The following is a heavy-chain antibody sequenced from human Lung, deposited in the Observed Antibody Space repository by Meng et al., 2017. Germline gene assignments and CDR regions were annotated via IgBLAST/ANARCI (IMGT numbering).Heavy chain of an antibody. CDR2: MSFDGAQI. J-gene: IGHJ2*01. CDR3: ARDKPPNDV. V-gene: IGHV3-30*01. CDR1: GFTFNTYA. Sequence: QVGVGESGGGVVQPGVSLRLSCAASGFTFNTYAMHWDRQAPGKGLEWVSLMSFDGAQIYYSDSVRGRFTISRDNSKNTLYLQMNSLRAEDTAVYYCARDKPPNDVWGRGTLVTVSS.